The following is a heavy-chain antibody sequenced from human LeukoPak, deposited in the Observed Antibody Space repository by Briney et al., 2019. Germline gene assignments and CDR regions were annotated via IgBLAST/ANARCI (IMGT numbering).Heavy chain of an antibody. CDR3: ARGPYYYDSSGYYFDY. J-gene: IGHJ4*02. Sequence: GGSLRLSCAASGFTFSSYWMSWVRQAPGKGLEWVANIKQDGSEKYYVDSVKGRFTISRDNAKNSLYLQMNSLRAEDTAVYYCARGPYYYDSSGYYFDYWGQGTLVTVSS. CDR2: IKQDGSEK. D-gene: IGHD3-22*01. V-gene: IGHV3-7*01. CDR1: GFTFSSYW.